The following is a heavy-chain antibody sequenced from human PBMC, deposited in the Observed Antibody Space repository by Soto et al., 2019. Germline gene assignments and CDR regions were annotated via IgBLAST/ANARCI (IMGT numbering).Heavy chain of an antibody. J-gene: IGHJ5*02. CDR1: GDSISSYY. CDR2: IYDSGST. V-gene: IGHV4-59*12. Sequence: SETLSLTCTVSGDSISSYYWSWIRQPPGKGLEWMGFIYDSGSTNYNPSLKSRVTISIDTSKSPSSIKLCSLTAADTAVYSCARGPAVAGEGWWFDPWGQGTLVTVSS. D-gene: IGHD6-19*01. CDR3: ARGPAVAGEGWWFDP.